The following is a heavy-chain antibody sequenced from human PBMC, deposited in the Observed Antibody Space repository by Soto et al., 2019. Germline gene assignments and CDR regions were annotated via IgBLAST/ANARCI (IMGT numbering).Heavy chain of an antibody. CDR3: ASDGIGGTTLRGYLDY. CDR2: IRYDGSNK. J-gene: IGHJ4*02. D-gene: IGHD2-15*01. CDR1: GFTFSSYS. V-gene: IGHV3-33*08. Sequence: GGSLRLSCAASGFTFSSYSMNWVRQAPGKGLEWVAVIRYDGSNKNYADSVMGRITISKDNYKNTPYQEMNSMRAEDTAVYYCASDGIGGTTLRGYLDYWGQGNLVTVSS.